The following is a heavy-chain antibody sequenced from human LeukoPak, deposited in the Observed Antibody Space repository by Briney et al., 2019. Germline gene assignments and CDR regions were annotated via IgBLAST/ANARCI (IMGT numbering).Heavy chain of an antibody. CDR3: GRDSHIAAPDTGMDV. J-gene: IGHJ6*04. D-gene: IGHD5-12*01. CDR2: ISSSGSTI. CDR1: GFTFSDYY. V-gene: IGHV3-11*01. Sequence: GGSLRLSCAASGFTFSDYYMSWIRQAPGQGLEWVSYISSSGSTIYYADSVKGRFTISRDNAKNSLYLQMNSLKSEDTAVYYCGRDSHIAAPDTGMDVGGKGTRVTVSS.